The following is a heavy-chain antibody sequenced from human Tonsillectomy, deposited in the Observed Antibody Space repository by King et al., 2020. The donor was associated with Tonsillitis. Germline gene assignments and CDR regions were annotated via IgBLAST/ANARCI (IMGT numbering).Heavy chain of an antibody. D-gene: IGHD6-19*01. CDR1: GYTFTSYA. Sequence: VQLVQSGSELKKPGASVKVSCKASGYTFTSYAMNWVRQATGQGLEWMGWINTNTGNPTYAQGFTGRFVFSLDTSVSTAYLQISSLKAEDTAVYYCARELGPVAGTAQDNNWFDPWGQGTLVTVSS. CDR2: INTNTGNP. V-gene: IGHV7-4-1*02. J-gene: IGHJ5*02. CDR3: ARELGPVAGTAQDNNWFDP.